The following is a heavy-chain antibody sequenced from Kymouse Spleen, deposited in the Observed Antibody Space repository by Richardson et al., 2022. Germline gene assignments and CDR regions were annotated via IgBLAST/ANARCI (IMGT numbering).Heavy chain of an antibody. CDR2: IYHSGST. J-gene: IGHJ6*02. V-gene: IGHV4-4*02. CDR1: GGSISSSNW. Sequence: QVQLQESGPGLVKPSGTLSLTCAVSGGSISSSNWWSWVRQPPGKGLEWIGEIYHSGSTNYNPSLKSRVTISVDKSKNQFSLKLSSVTAADTAVYYCARERLWFGELWGYYYYGMDVWGQGTTVTVSS. D-gene: IGHD3-10*01. CDR3: ARERLWFGELWGYYYYGMDV.